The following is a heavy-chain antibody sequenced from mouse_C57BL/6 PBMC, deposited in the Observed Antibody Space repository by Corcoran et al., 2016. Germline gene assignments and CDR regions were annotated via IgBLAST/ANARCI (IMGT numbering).Heavy chain of an antibody. CDR2: INTYSGVP. J-gene: IGHJ2*01. CDR3: ARSFTPYYYGSSFHFDY. Sequence: QIQLVQYGPELKKPGETVKISCKASGYTFTTYGMSWVKQAPGKGLKWMGWINTYSGVPTYADDFKGRFAFSLETSASTAYLQINNLKNEDTATYFCARSFTPYYYGSSFHFDYWGQGTTLTVSS. D-gene: IGHD1-1*01. CDR1: GYTFTTYG. V-gene: IGHV9-3*01.